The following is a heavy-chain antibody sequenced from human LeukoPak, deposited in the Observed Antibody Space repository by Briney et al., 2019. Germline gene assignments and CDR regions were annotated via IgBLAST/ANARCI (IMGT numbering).Heavy chain of an antibody. CDR1: GFTFSSYW. V-gene: IGHV3-7*01. D-gene: IGHD6-19*01. J-gene: IGHJ6*03. Sequence: GGSLRLSCAASGFTFSSYWMSWVRQAPGKGLEWVANIKQDGSEKYYVDSVKGRFTISRDNAKNSLYLQMNSLRAEDTAVYYCARDVAVAGTFYYYYMDVWGKGTTVTVSS. CDR2: IKQDGSEK. CDR3: ARDVAVAGTFYYYYMDV.